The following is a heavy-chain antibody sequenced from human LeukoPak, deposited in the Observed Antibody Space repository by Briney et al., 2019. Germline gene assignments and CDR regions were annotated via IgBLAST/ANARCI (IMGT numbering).Heavy chain of an antibody. D-gene: IGHD4-17*01. Sequence: GGSLRLSRAASGFTLSSYAMLWVRQAPGRGRAWVAVISYDGSNKYYADSVKGRFTISRNNSKNTLYLQMNSLRAEDTAVYDGARRHGDYVGSFEYWGQGTLVIVSS. V-gene: IGHV3-30*04. CDR2: ISYDGSNK. CDR3: ARRHGDYVGSFEY. J-gene: IGHJ4*02. CDR1: GFTLSSYA.